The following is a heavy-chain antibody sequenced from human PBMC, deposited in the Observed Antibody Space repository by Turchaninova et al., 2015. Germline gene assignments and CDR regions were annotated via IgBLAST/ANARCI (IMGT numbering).Heavy chain of an antibody. J-gene: IGHJ3*02. CDR2: AYYWSSWSN. CDR1: GASLATTGAA. Sequence: QLQQSGPGLVKPSQTLQLTCDVSGASLATTGAAWNWIRQSPSRGLEWLGRAYYWSSWSNNYAVSVKSRITINPDTSKNQFFLQLQSMTPEDSGIYYCARGAQNAFDIWGQGTMVTVSS. V-gene: IGHV6-1*01. CDR3: ARGAQNAFDI.